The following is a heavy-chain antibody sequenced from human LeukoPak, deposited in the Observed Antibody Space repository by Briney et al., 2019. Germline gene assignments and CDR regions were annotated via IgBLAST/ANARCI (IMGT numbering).Heavy chain of an antibody. V-gene: IGHV4-39*07. J-gene: IGHJ4*02. CDR1: GGYISSSSYY. D-gene: IGHD4-17*01. CDR2: IYYSGST. CDR3: ARVDYGDYSKNFDY. Sequence: PSETLSLTCTVSGGYISSSSYYWGWIRQPPGKGLEWIGSIYYSGSTYYNPSLKSRVTISVDTSKRQFSLKLTSVTAADTAVYYCARVDYGDYSKNFDYWGQGSLVTVSS.